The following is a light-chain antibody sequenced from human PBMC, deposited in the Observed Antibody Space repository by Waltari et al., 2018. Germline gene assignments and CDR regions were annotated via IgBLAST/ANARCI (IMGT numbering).Light chain of an antibody. V-gene: IGKV3-15*01. CDR3: QQYNNWPPWT. CDR1: QTVSSN. CDR2: GAS. J-gene: IGKJ1*01. Sequence: ETILTQSPSTLSVSPGERAPLSCRASQTVSSNLAWYQQKPGQAPRLLIYGASTRAAGIPARFSGSGSGTQFTLTINSLQSEDFAVYYCQQYNNWPPWTFGQGTKVEIK.